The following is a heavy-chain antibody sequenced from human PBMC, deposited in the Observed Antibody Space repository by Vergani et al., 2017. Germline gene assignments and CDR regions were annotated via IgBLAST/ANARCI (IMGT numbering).Heavy chain of an antibody. CDR3: ARGIAVAGRDAFDI. D-gene: IGHD6-19*01. Sequence: QVQLVQSGAEVKKPGASVKVSCKASGYTFTSYYMHWVRQAPGQGLEWMGRIIPILGIANYAQKFQGRVTITADKSTSTAYMELSSLRSEDTAVYYCARGIAVAGRDAFDIWGQGTMVTVSS. CDR2: IIPILGIA. J-gene: IGHJ3*02. CDR1: GYTFTSYY. V-gene: IGHV1-69*09.